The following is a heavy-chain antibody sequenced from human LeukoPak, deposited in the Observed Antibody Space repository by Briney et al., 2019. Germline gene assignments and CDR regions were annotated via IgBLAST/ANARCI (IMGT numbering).Heavy chain of an antibody. CDR2: IRSKAYGGTT. CDR1: GFTFGDYA. Sequence: GRSLRLSCTASGFTFGDYAMSWVRQAPGKGLEWVGFIRSKAYGGTTEYAASVKGRFTISRDDSKSIAYLQKSSLKTEDTAVYYCTRDRGYCGGDCYSFGYWGQGTLVTVSS. D-gene: IGHD2-21*01. V-gene: IGHV3-49*04. CDR3: TRDRGYCGGDCYSFGY. J-gene: IGHJ4*02.